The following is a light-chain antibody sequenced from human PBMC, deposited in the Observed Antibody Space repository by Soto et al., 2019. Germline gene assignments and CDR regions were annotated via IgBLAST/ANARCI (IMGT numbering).Light chain of an antibody. V-gene: IGKV3-20*01. Sequence: EIVLTQSPGTLSLSPGERATLSCRASQSVSSNSLAWYQQKPGQAPRLLIYGASARATGIPDRFSGSGSGTDFTLTISRLEPEDFEVYYCQQYGSSPQTFGQGTKVEI. J-gene: IGKJ1*01. CDR1: QSVSSNS. CDR2: GAS. CDR3: QQYGSSPQT.